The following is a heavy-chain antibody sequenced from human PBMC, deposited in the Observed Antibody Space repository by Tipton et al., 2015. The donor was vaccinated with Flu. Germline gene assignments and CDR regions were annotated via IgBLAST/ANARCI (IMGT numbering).Heavy chain of an antibody. Sequence: GLVKPSGTLSLTCAASGFTFNSYWMSWVRQAPGKGLEWVANIKQDGSEKYYVDSVKGRFTISRDNAKNSLYLQMNSLRAEDTAVYYCARDSGSYAYWGQGTLVTVSS. J-gene: IGHJ4*02. CDR1: GFTFNSYW. V-gene: IGHV3-7*01. D-gene: IGHD1-26*01. CDR3: ARDSGSYAY. CDR2: IKQDGSEK.